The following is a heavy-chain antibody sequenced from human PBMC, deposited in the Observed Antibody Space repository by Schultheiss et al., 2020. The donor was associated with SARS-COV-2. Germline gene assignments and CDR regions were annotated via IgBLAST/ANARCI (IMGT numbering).Heavy chain of an antibody. CDR2: IYYSGRA. D-gene: IGHD3-22*01. CDR3: ARHVESNYYDSSGYPFRHFDY. V-gene: IGHV4-39*01. J-gene: IGHJ4*02. Sequence: SETLSLTCTVSGGSISSGGYYWSWIRQPPGKGLEWIGNIYYSGRAYYNPSLKSRVSISADTSKNQLYLKLNSVDAADTAVYYCARHVESNYYDSSGYPFRHFDYWGQGTLVTVSS. CDR1: GGSISSGGYY.